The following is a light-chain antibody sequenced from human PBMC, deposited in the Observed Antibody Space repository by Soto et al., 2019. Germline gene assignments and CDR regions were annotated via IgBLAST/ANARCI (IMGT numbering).Light chain of an antibody. Sequence: DIQMTQSPATLSASVGDRVTISCRASQSISSWLAWYQQKPGKAPKILIYKASILETGVPSRFSGSGSGTDFTLTISSLQPDDFATYYCQQYNSYLYTFGQGTRLEIK. J-gene: IGKJ2*01. CDR3: QQYNSYLYT. CDR2: KAS. CDR1: QSISSW. V-gene: IGKV1-5*03.